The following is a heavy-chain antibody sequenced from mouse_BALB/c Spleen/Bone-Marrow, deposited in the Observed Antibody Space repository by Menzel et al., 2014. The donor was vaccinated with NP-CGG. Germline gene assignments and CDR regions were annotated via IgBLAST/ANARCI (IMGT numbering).Heavy chain of an antibody. V-gene: IGHV1-7*01. CDR3: ARKGYGNYHYYAMDY. D-gene: IGHD2-1*01. CDR1: GYTFTSYW. Sequence: QVHVKQSGAELAKPGASVKMSCKASGYTFTSYWMYWIKQRPGQGLEWIGYINPSTGYTEYNQKFKDKATLTADKSSNTAYMQLSSLTSEDSAIYYCARKGYGNYHYYAMDYWGQGTSVTVSS. CDR2: INPSTGYT. J-gene: IGHJ4*01.